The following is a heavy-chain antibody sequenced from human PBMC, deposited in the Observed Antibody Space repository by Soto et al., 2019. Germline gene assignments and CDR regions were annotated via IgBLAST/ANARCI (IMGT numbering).Heavy chain of an antibody. CDR2: IGHDESNK. J-gene: IGHJ4*02. CDR3: ASERSGGGLDD. D-gene: IGHD3-16*01. V-gene: IGHV3-33*01. CDR1: GFTFSSYG. Sequence: QVQLVESGGGVVQPGRSRRLSCAADGFTFSSYGLHWVRQAPGKGQEWVAVIGHDESNKYYVDSLKGRFTISRDNSKNTLYLQMNSRRAEDTAVYYCASERSGGGLDDWGQGTLVTVSS.